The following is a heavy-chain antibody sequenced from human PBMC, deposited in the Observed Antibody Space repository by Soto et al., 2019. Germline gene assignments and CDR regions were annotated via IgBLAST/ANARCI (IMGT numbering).Heavy chain of an antibody. CDR1: GGSISSYY. V-gene: IGHV4-59*01. CDR2: IYYSGST. CDR3: ARERGYSYHRENWFDP. D-gene: IGHD5-18*01. J-gene: IGHJ5*02. Sequence: SETLSLTCTVSGGSISSYYWSWIRQPPGKGLEWIGYIYYSGSTNYNPSLKSRVTISVDTSKNQFSLKLSSVTAADTAVYYCARERGYSYHRENWFDPWGQGTLVTVSS.